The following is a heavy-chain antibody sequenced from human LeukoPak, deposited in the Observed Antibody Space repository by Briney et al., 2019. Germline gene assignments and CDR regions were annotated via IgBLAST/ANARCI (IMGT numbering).Heavy chain of an antibody. CDR2: TYYRSKWYN. J-gene: IGHJ3*02. D-gene: IGHD2-21*01. V-gene: IGHV6-1*01. CDR3: CHSLSGRTGAFDI. Sequence: SQTLSLTCAISGDSVSSNSAAWNWIRQSPSRGLEWLGRTYYRSKWYNDYAVSVKSRITINPDTSKNQFSLQLDSVTPEDAAVYYCCHSLSGRTGAFDIWGRGTVVTVSS. CDR1: GDSVSSNSAA.